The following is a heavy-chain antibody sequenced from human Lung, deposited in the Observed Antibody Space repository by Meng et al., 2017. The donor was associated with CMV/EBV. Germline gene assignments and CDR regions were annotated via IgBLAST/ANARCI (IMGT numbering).Heavy chain of an antibody. CDR2: IPHRGSS. D-gene: IGHD3-10*01. CDR1: GDSITNHNW. Sequence: VQLREACPALVKPSEALFLTCVVSGDSITNHNWCAGVRQPPGKGLEWIGEIPHRGSSAYNPSLKSRVSMSIDKSKNQFSLKLTSVTAADTAVYHCLRRSGGSVWGQGTLVTVSS. CDR3: LRRSGGSV. J-gene: IGHJ1*01. V-gene: IGHV4-4*02.